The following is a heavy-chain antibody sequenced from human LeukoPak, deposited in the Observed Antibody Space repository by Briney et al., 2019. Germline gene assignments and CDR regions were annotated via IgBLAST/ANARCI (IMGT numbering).Heavy chain of an antibody. J-gene: IGHJ3*02. Sequence: GASVKVSCKASGGTFSSYAISWVRQAPGQGLEWMGRIIPIFGTANYAQKFQGRVTITADESTSTAYMELSSLRSEDTAVYYCARSPVGATDRTVGAFDIWGQGTMVTVSS. CDR2: IIPIFGTA. CDR3: ARSPVGATDRTVGAFDI. D-gene: IGHD1-26*01. CDR1: GGTFSSYA. V-gene: IGHV1-69*13.